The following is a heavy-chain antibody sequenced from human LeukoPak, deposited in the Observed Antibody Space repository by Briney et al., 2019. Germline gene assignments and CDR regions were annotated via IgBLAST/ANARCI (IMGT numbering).Heavy chain of an antibody. D-gene: IGHD3-10*01. CDR1: GFTVSSNY. CDR3: ARVGYYGSGRALYYFDY. CDR2: IYSGGST. J-gene: IGHJ4*02. Sequence: GGSLRLSCAASGFTVSSNYMSWVRQAPGKGLEWVSVIYSGGSTYYADSVKGRFTISRDNSKNSLYLQMNSLRAEDTALYHCARVGYYGSGRALYYFDYWGQGTLVTVSS. V-gene: IGHV3-53*01.